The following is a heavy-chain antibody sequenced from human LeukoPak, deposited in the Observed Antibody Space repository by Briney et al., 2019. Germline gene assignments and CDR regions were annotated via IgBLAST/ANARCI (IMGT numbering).Heavy chain of an antibody. CDR2: IYTSGST. J-gene: IGHJ4*02. Sequence: PSETLSLTCAVYGGSFSGYYWSWIRQPAGKGLEWIGRIYTSGSTNYSPSLKSRVTMSVDTSKNQFSLKLSSVTAADTAVYYCARSRDGYNSGYYFDYWGQGTLVTVSS. V-gene: IGHV4-59*10. CDR3: ARSRDGYNSGYYFDY. CDR1: GGSFSGYY. D-gene: IGHD5-24*01.